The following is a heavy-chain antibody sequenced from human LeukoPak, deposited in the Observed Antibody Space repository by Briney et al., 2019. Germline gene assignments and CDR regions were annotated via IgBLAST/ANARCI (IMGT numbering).Heavy chain of an antibody. D-gene: IGHD3-10*01. V-gene: IGHV3-11*04. CDR1: GYMFGDYY. Sequence: KTGGSLRLSCAVSGYMFGDYYMSWIRQAPEKGLEWLSYISHSGSTIYYADSVKGRFTVSRDNAKSSLYLQMDNLRAEDTALYYCATYGSGSGTFFDSWGQGTLVTVSS. CDR3: ATYGSGSGTFFDS. J-gene: IGHJ4*01. CDR2: ISHSGSTI.